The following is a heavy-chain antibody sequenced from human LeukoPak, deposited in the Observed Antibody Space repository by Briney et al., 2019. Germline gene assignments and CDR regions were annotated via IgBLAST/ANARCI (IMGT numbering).Heavy chain of an antibody. Sequence: ADSLTLSCAASGFSFCSYGFCWLRQALGMGLEWVSAISGSGGSTYYADSVKGRFTISRDNSKNTLYLQMNSLRAEDTAVYYCATTLGEPGYWGQGTLVTVSS. CDR2: ISGSGGST. V-gene: IGHV3-23*01. CDR3: ATTLGEPGY. J-gene: IGHJ4*02. CDR1: GFSFCSYG.